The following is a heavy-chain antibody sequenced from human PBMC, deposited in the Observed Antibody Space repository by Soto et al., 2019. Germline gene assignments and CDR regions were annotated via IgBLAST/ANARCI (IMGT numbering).Heavy chain of an antibody. CDR3: ARVLGGVRGLNVNWFDP. CDR2: INHSGST. J-gene: IGHJ5*02. D-gene: IGHD3-10*01. Sequence: SETLSLTCAVYGGSFSGYYWSWIRQPPGKGLEWIGEINHSGSTNYNPSLKSRVTISGDTSKNQFSLKLSSVTAADTAVYYCARVLGGVRGLNVNWFDPWGQGTLVTVSS. V-gene: IGHV4-34*01. CDR1: GGSFSGYY.